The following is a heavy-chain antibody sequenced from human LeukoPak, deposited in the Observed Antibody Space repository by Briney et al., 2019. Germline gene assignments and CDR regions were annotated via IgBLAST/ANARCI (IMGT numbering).Heavy chain of an antibody. V-gene: IGHV3-21*01. Sequence: GGSLRLSCAASGFTFSSYAMSWVRQAPGKGLEWVSSISSSSSYIYYADSVKGRFTISRENAKISLYLQMTSLRAKDTAVYYCARPTLQWFGDRCKYFDYWGQETLVTVSS. J-gene: IGHJ4*02. D-gene: IGHD3-10*01. CDR2: ISSSSSYI. CDR1: GFTFSSYA. CDR3: ARPTLQWFGDRCKYFDY.